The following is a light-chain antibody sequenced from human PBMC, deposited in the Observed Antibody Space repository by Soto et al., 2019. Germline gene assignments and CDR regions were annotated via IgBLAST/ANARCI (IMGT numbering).Light chain of an antibody. CDR1: QSISSW. CDR2: KAS. CDR3: QQYNSYSET. J-gene: IGKJ1*01. Sequence: DIQMTQSPSTLSGSVGDRVTVTCRASQSISSWLAWYQQKPGKAPKLLIYKASSLESGVPSRFSGSGSGTELTLTISSLQPDDFATYYCQQYNSYSETFGQGTKVDIK. V-gene: IGKV1-5*03.